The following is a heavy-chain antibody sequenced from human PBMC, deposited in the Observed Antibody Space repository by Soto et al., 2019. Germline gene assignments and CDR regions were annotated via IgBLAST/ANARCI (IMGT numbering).Heavy chain of an antibody. D-gene: IGHD2-15*01. V-gene: IGHV3-30-3*01. CDR1: GFSFSRFA. J-gene: IGHJ4*02. CDR3: GGGLVVHGALLDH. Sequence: QVQLVESGGGVVQPGRSLRLSCAGSGFSFSRFAIHWVRQAPGKGLEWVAVITYDGSNQYYADSVKGRFTVSRDNSKNSLYLQMNSLRAEDTAVYYCGGGLVVHGALLDHWGQGTLVTVSS. CDR2: ITYDGSNQ.